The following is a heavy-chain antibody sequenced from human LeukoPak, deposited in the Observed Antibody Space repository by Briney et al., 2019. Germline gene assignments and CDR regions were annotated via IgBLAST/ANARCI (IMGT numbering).Heavy chain of an antibody. Sequence: GRSLRLSCAASGFTFSSYGMHWVRQAPGKGLEWVAVISYDGSNKYYADSVKGRFTISRDNSKNTLYLQMNSLRAEDTAVYYCAKDSLYYGSGSYNYLDYWGQGTLVTVSS. CDR1: GFTFSSYG. CDR3: AKDSLYYGSGSYNYLDY. J-gene: IGHJ4*02. V-gene: IGHV3-30*18. CDR2: ISYDGSNK. D-gene: IGHD3-10*01.